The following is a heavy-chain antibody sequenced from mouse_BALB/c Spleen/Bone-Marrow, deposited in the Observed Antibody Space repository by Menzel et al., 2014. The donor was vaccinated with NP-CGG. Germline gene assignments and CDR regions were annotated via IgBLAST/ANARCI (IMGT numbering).Heavy chain of an antibody. V-gene: IGHV5-15*02. CDR1: GFTFSDYG. J-gene: IGHJ4*01. Sequence: EVKLVESGGGLVQPGGSRKLSCAASGFTFSDYGMAWVRLSPGEGPEWVAFISSLAYSIYYADTVTGRFTISRENAKNTLYLEMSSLRSEDTAMYYCARGQGATGAMDYWGQGTSVTVSS. CDR3: ARGQGATGAMDY. D-gene: IGHD3-1*01. CDR2: ISSLAYSI.